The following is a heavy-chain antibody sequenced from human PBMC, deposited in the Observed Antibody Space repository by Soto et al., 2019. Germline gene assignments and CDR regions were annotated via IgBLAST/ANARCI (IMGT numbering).Heavy chain of an antibody. Sequence: SETLSLTCTVSGGSISSYYWSWIRQPPGKGLEWIGYIYYSGSTNYNPSLKSRVTISVDTSKNQLSLKLSSVTAADTAVYYCARDVGYCSGGSCGNWFDPCGQGTLVIVSS. D-gene: IGHD2-15*01. CDR1: GGSISSYY. J-gene: IGHJ5*02. V-gene: IGHV4-59*01. CDR3: ARDVGYCSGGSCGNWFDP. CDR2: IYYSGST.